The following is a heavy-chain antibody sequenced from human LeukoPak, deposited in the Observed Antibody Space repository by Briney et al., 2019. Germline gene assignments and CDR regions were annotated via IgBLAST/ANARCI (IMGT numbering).Heavy chain of an antibody. Sequence: SETLSLTCTVSGGSISSSSYYWGWIRQPPGKGLEWIGSIYYSGNSYYSPSLKSRVTISVDTSKNQFSLKLSSVTAADTAVYYCAACKEYTSSWYVGHSRVRFDPWGQGTLVTVSS. CDR2: IYYSGNS. J-gene: IGHJ5*02. V-gene: IGHV4-39*01. CDR1: GGSISSSSYY. CDR3: AACKEYTSSWYVGHSRVRFDP. D-gene: IGHD6-13*01.